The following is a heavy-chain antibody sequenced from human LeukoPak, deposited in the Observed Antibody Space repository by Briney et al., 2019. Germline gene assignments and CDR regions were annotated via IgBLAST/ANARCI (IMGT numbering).Heavy chain of an antibody. CDR1: GYTLSSYG. D-gene: IGHD2-21*02. J-gene: IGHJ4*02. CDR3: ASNPRGDSLTLDY. Sequence: ASVKVSCKASGYTLSSYGVNWVRQAPGQRLEWMGWISIYKGNTNYAQILQGRVTMTTDTSTSTVYMELRSLRSDDTAVYYCASNPRGDSLTLDYWGQGTLVTVSS. V-gene: IGHV1-18*04. CDR2: ISIYKGNT.